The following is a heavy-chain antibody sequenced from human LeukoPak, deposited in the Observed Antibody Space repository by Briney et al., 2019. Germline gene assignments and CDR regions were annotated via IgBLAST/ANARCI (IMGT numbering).Heavy chain of an antibody. D-gene: IGHD5-12*01. V-gene: IGHV4-4*02. CDR1: GGSISSSNW. CDR2: IYHSGST. J-gene: IGHJ6*04. Sequence: PSGTLSLTCAVSGGSISSSNWWSWVRQPPGKGLEWIGEIYHSGSTNYNLSLKSRVTISVDKSKNQFSLKLSSVTAADTAVYYCARDRVVATIDEIDYYYYGMDVWGKGTTVTVSS. CDR3: ARDRVVATIDEIDYYYYGMDV.